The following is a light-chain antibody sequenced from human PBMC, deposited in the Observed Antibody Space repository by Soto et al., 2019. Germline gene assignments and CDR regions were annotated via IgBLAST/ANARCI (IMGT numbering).Light chain of an antibody. CDR3: LLSYSGARPVL. CDR2: DTS. CDR1: TGAVTSGHY. Sequence: QTVVTQEPSLTVSPGGTVTLTCGSSTGAVTSGHYPYWFQQKPGQAPRTLIYDTSNKHSWTPARFSGSLLGGKAALTLSGAQPEDEAEYYCLLSYSGARPVLFGGGTKLTV. V-gene: IGLV7-46*01. J-gene: IGLJ2*01.